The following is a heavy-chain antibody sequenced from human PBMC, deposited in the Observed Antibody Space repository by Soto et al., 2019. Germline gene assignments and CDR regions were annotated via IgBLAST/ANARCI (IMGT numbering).Heavy chain of an antibody. V-gene: IGHV3-30*18. CDR3: AKEGSPKVSRWDDY. J-gene: IGHJ4*02. D-gene: IGHD1-26*01. CDR1: GFTFSDYG. Sequence: GESLKISCAASGFTFSDYGIDWILQAPGKGLEWVAVISHEGGTQYYADSVRGRFTVSRDNSKNILYLQMDSLRPEDTAVYFCAKEGSPKVSRWDDYWGQGTLVTVSS. CDR2: ISHEGGTQ.